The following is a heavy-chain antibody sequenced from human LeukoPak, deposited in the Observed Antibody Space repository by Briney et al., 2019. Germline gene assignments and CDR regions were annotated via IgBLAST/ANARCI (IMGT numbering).Heavy chain of an antibody. CDR1: GGSFSGYY. CDR2: IYYSGST. V-gene: IGHV4-31*11. Sequence: KPSETLSLTCAVCGGSFSGYYWSWIRQYPGKGLEWIGYIYYSGSTYYNPSLKSRVTISVDTSKNQFSLKLSSVTAADTAVYYCARYDYGDYRIDPWGQGTLVTVSS. CDR3: ARYDYGDYRIDP. J-gene: IGHJ5*02. D-gene: IGHD4-17*01.